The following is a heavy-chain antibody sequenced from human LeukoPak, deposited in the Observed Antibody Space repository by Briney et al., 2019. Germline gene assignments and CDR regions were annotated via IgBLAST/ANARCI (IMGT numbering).Heavy chain of an antibody. CDR2: ISSSSSYI. CDR3: SRNYFHSGSYPYYYYYMDV. D-gene: IGHD3-22*01. J-gene: IGHJ6*03. Sequence: GGSLRLSCAASGFTFSSYSMNWVRQAPGKGLEWVSSISSSSSYIYYADSVKGRFTISRDNAKKSLYLQMNSLRVEDTAVYFCSRNYFHSGSYPYYYYYMDVWGKGTTVTVSS. CDR1: GFTFSSYS. V-gene: IGHV3-21*04.